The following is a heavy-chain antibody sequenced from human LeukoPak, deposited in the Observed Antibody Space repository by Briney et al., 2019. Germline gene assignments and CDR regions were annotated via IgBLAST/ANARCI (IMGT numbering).Heavy chain of an antibody. CDR1: GFTFSSYE. Sequence: GGSLRLSCAASGFTFSSYEMNWVRQAPGKGLEWVSYISSSGRTIYYADSVKGRFTISRDNAKNSLYLQMNSLRAEDTAVYYCARTWGSSSWYPDAFDIWGQGTMVTVSS. D-gene: IGHD6-13*01. CDR3: ARTWGSSSWYPDAFDI. CDR2: ISSSGRTI. V-gene: IGHV3-48*03. J-gene: IGHJ3*02.